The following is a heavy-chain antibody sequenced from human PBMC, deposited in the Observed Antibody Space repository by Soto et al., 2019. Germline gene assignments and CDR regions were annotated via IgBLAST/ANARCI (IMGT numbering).Heavy chain of an antibody. J-gene: IGHJ4*02. V-gene: IGHV3-23*01. CDR3: TKNYYFDS. CDR1: GFTFSNYA. CDR2: INIVGGAT. Sequence: EVQLLESGGGLAQPGGSLRLSCAASGFTFSNYAMSWVRQAPGKALEWVSSINIVGGATNYADSVRGRFTMSRDDSRNTVFLQMNSLRAEDTAVYYCTKNYYFDSWGQGTLVTVSS.